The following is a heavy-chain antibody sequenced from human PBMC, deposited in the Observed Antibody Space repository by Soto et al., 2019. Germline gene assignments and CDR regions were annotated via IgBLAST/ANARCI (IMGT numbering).Heavy chain of an antibody. V-gene: IGHV3-48*02. D-gene: IGHD3-10*01. Sequence: GWSLRLSCAASGFTFSSYSMNWVRQAPGKGLEWVSYISSSSSTIYYADSVKGRFTISRDNAKNSLYLQMNRLRDEDTAVYYCARNMVRGVAAYAMAVWGQGTTVSVSS. CDR1: GFTFSSYS. CDR3: ARNMVRGVAAYAMAV. J-gene: IGHJ6*02. CDR2: ISSSSSTI.